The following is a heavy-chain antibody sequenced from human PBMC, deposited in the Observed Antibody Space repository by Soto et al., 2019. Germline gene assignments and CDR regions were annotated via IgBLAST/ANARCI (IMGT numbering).Heavy chain of an antibody. CDR2: MNPNSNNK. D-gene: IGHD5-18*01. J-gene: IGHJ4*02. V-gene: IGHV1-8*01. Sequence: QVQLVQSGAEVKKPGASVKVSCKASGYTFTSYDIYWVRQATGQGLEWMGWMNPNSNNKGYAQKFQGRVTMTRNTSISTAYMELSSLRSEDTAVYYCARNVDTAMVNFDYWGQGTLVTVSS. CDR3: ARNVDTAMVNFDY. CDR1: GYTFTSYD.